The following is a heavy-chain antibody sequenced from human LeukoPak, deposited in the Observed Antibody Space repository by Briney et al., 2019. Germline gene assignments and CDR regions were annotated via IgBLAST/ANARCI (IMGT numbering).Heavy chain of an antibody. CDR1: GHTFTSYA. Sequence: ASVKVSCKASGHTFTSYAMNWVRQAPGQGLEWMGWINTNTGNPTHAQGFTGRFVFSLDTSVSTAYLQISSLKAEDTAVYYCARETISSWAPDAFDIWGQGTMVTVSS. CDR3: ARETISSWAPDAFDI. V-gene: IGHV7-4-1*02. J-gene: IGHJ3*02. D-gene: IGHD6-13*01. CDR2: INTNTGNP.